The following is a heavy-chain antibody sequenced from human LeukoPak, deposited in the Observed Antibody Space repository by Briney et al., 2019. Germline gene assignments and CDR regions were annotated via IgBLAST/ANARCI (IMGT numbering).Heavy chain of an antibody. Sequence: SQTLSLTCTVSGGSISSGGYYWSWIRQHPGKGLEWIGEINHSGSTNYNPSLKSRVTISIDTSKNQFSLKLTSVTAADTAVYYCARAGSYSTYAMDVWGQGTTVTVSS. CDR3: ARAGSYSTYAMDV. V-gene: IGHV4-31*03. CDR1: GGSISSGGYY. J-gene: IGHJ6*02. D-gene: IGHD3-10*01. CDR2: INHSGST.